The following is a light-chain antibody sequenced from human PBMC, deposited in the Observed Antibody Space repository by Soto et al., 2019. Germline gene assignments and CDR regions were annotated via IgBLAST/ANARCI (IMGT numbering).Light chain of an antibody. CDR2: WAS. J-gene: IGKJ1*01. CDR3: QQYYNNPRT. Sequence: DIVMTQSPDSLAVSLGERATIHCKSSRNVLYRPNNKSYLAWYQQKPGQPPRLLISWASTRESGVPDRFSGSGSGTDFTLTITSLQAEDVAVYYCQQYYNNPRTFGQGTKVAIK. V-gene: IGKV4-1*01. CDR1: RNVLYRPNNKSY.